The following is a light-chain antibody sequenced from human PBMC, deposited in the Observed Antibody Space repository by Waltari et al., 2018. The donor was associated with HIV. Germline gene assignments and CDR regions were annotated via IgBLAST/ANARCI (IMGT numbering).Light chain of an antibody. CDR3: CSYAGSDTWV. J-gene: IGLJ3*02. Sequence: QSALTQPRSVSGSPGQSVTISCTGTSSYLGRYNYVSWYQQHPAKAPKLILYDVGRRPSGIPDRFSGSRSGNRASLNISGLQTDDEAHYYCCSYAGSDTWVFGGGTKVTVL. CDR1: SSYLGRYNY. V-gene: IGLV2-11*01. CDR2: DVG.